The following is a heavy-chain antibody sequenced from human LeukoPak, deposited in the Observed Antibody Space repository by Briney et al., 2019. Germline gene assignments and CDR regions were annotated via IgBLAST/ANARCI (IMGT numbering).Heavy chain of an antibody. Sequence: PGGSLRLSCAASGFTFSSYGMSWVRQAPGKGLEWVSAISGSGGSTHYADSVKGRFTISRDNSKNTLYLQMNSLRAEDTAVYYCAKEGEDDSSGYTYYYMDVWGKGTTVTVSS. CDR2: ISGSGGST. CDR3: AKEGEDDSSGYTYYYMDV. D-gene: IGHD3-22*01. CDR1: GFTFSSYG. J-gene: IGHJ6*03. V-gene: IGHV3-23*01.